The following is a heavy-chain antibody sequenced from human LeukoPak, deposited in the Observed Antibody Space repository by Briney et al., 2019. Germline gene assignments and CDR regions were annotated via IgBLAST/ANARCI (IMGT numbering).Heavy chain of an antibody. CDR2: ISSSGSTI. CDR3: ARDGVWYSSSSGLDY. D-gene: IGHD6-6*01. Sequence: PGGSLRLSCAASGFTFSDYYMSWIRQAPGKGLEWVSYISSSGSTIYYADSVKGRFSISRDNAKNSLYLQMNSLRAEDTAVYYCARDGVWYSSSSGLDYWGQGTLVTVSS. V-gene: IGHV3-11*01. CDR1: GFTFSDYY. J-gene: IGHJ4*02.